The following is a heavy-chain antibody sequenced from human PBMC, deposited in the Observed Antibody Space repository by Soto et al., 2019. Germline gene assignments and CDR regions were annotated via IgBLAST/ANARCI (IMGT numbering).Heavy chain of an antibody. CDR2: IKEDGSVK. J-gene: IGHJ3*02. V-gene: IGHV3-7*01. Sequence: EVQVVESGGCLVQPGGSLRLSCAAIGFSLRSDWMAWVRQIPGKGLEFVANIKEDGSVKNYVDSVKGRFSISRDNDKNSLYLQMNSLRAEDTAVYYCGTDCWGGAFDMWGQGTTVTVSS. D-gene: IGHD3-10*01. CDR3: GTDCWGGAFDM. CDR1: GFSLRSDW.